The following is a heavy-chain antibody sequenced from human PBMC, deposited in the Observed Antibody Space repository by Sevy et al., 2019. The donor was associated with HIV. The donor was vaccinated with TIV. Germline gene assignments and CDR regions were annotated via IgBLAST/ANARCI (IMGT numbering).Heavy chain of an antibody. CDR1: GYTFTSYG. V-gene: IGHV1-18*04. D-gene: IGHD3-3*01. J-gene: IGHJ5*02. CDR3: ARAIEYYDFWSGYYSKNWFDP. Sequence: ASVKVSCKASGYTFTSYGISWVRQAPGQGLEWMGWISAYNGNTNYAQKLQGRVTMTTDTSTRTAYMELRSLRSDDTAVYYCARAIEYYDFWSGYYSKNWFDPWGQGTLVTVSS. CDR2: ISAYNGNT.